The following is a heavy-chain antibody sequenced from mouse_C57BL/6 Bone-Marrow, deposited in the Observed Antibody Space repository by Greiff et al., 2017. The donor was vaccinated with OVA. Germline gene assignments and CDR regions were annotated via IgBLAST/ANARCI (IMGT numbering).Heavy chain of an antibody. CDR2: INPNNGGT. V-gene: IGHV1-22*01. J-gene: IGHJ2*01. CDR3: AREGGYDLNYFDY. Sequence: VQLQQSGPELVKPGASVKMSCKASGYTFTDYNMHWVKQSHGKSLEWIGYINPNNGGTSYNQKFKGKATLTVNKSPSTAYMELRSLTSEDSAVYYCAREGGYDLNYFDYWGQGTTLTVSS. D-gene: IGHD2-2*01. CDR1: GYTFTDYN.